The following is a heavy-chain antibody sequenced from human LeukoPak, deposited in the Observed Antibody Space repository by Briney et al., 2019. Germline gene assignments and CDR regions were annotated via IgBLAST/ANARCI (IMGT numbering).Heavy chain of an antibody. CDR2: IYYSGST. V-gene: IGHV4-39*07. Sequence: PSETLSLTCTVSGGSISSSSYYWGWIRQPPGKGLEWIGSIYYSGSTYYNPSLKSRVTISVDTSKNQFSLKLTSVTAADTAVYYCARDFVPRTYGLRGLDSWGQGTLVTVSS. D-gene: IGHD3-16*01. CDR1: GGSISSSSYY. CDR3: ARDFVPRTYGLRGLDS. J-gene: IGHJ4*02.